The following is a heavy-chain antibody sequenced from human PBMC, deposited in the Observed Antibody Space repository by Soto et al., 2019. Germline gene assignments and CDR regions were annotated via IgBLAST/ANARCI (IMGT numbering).Heavy chain of an antibody. CDR2: ILYDGSDQ. CDR3: TKDTGADY. J-gene: IGHJ4*02. D-gene: IGHD3-10*01. CDR1: GFTFSTYG. Sequence: QVHLVESGGGVVQPGRSLRLTCAASGFTFSTYGMYWVRQAPGKGLEWVARILYDGSDQFYGDSVKGRFTISRDNSKNTLYLQMNSLRSEDTAVYYCTKDTGADYWGQGTAVTVSA. V-gene: IGHV3-30*18.